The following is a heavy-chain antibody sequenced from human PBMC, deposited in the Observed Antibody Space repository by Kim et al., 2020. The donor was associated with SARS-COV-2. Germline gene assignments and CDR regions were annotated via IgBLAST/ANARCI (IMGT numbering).Heavy chain of an antibody. D-gene: IGHD3-3*01. CDR3: AKAVGGYDFWSGYYTT. CDR2: ISYDGSNK. V-gene: IGHV3-30*18. CDR1: GFTFSSYG. Sequence: GGSLRLSCAASGFTFSSYGMHWVRQAPGKGLEWVAVISYDGSNKYYADSVKGRFTISRDNSKNTLYLQMNSLRAEDTAVYYCAKAVGGYDFWSGYYTTSGQGTLVTVSS. J-gene: IGHJ5*02.